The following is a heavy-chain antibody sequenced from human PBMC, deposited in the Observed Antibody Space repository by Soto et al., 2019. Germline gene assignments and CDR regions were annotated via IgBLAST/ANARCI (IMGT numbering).Heavy chain of an antibody. CDR3: ARSRSHGDLIDY. D-gene: IGHD4-17*01. Sequence: SETLSLTCTVSGGSFSSSSYYWVWIRQPPGKGLEWIVTISYSGTTYYNPSLKSRVAISVDTSKNQFSLKLSSVTAADTAVYYCARSRSHGDLIDYWGQGTPVTVSS. J-gene: IGHJ4*02. CDR1: GGSFSSSSYY. V-gene: IGHV4-39*07. CDR2: ISYSGTT.